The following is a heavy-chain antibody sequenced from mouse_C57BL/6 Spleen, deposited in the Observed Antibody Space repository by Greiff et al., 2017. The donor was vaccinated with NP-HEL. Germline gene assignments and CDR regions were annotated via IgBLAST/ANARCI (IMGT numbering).Heavy chain of an antibody. Sequence: VQLQQSGAELVRPGASVKLSCTASGFNIKDDYMHWVKQRPEQGLEWIGWIDPENGDTEYASKFQGKATITADTSSNTAYLQLSSLTSEDTAVYYCTRYYYGSSLYYAMDYGGQGTSVTVSS. D-gene: IGHD1-1*01. V-gene: IGHV14-4*01. CDR1: GFNIKDDY. J-gene: IGHJ4*01. CDR2: IDPENGDT. CDR3: TRYYYGSSLYYAMDY.